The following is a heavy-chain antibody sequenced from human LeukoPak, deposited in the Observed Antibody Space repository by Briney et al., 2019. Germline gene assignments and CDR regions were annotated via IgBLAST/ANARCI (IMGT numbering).Heavy chain of an antibody. CDR3: ASAPHHYGVGAAKNPFDY. D-gene: IGHD4-17*01. CDR1: GFTVSSSY. J-gene: IGHJ4*02. CDR2: IYPGGTT. Sequence: PGGSLRLSCAASGFTVSSSYMSWVRQAPGKGPECVSVIYPGGTTYYADSVKGRFTISRDDSKNTLYLQMNSLRAEDTAVYYCASAPHHYGVGAAKNPFDYWGQGTLVTVSS. V-gene: IGHV3-53*01.